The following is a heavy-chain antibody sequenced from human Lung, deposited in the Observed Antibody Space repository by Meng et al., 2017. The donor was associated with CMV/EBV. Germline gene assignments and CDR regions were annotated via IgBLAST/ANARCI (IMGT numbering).Heavy chain of an antibody. CDR2: IYYTGAT. V-gene: IGHV4-59*01. CDR3: ARESAVAVIPADIIFDY. Sequence: SETLSLTCTVSGGSISSYYWSWIRQPPGKGLEWVGYIYYTGATNYNPSLKSRVTISVDTSKNHFSLRLTSVTAADTAVYYCARESAVAVIPADIIFDYWAQKPVVAVS. CDR1: GGSISSYY. J-gene: IGHJ4*02. D-gene: IGHD2-2*01.